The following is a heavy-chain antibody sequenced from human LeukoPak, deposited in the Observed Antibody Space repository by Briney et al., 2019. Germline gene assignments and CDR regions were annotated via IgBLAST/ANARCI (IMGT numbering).Heavy chain of an antibody. CDR3: ARDSSTTSLAAP. CDR2: INPSVGGT. J-gene: IGHJ5*02. CDR1: GYTFNNYY. Sequence: ASVKVSYKASGYTFNNYYIHWLRQAPGQGLEGMGIINPSVGGTSYAQKFQGRLTITRDTPTSTVYMELTSLRSEDMAVYYCARDSSTTSLAAPWGQGTPVTASS. D-gene: IGHD2-2*01. V-gene: IGHV1-46*02.